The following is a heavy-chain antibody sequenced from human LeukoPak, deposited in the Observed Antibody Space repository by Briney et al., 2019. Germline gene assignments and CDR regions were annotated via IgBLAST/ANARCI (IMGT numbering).Heavy chain of an antibody. CDR3: NTWTGSDNSLFDN. CDR2: IKSKTNGGTA. Sequence: GGSLRLSCAASGFTFSNAWMTWVRQAPGKGLEWVGRIKSKTNGGTADYAAPVEGRFTVSRDDSKNTLYLQMNSLKIEDTAIYYCNTWTGSDNSLFDNWGQGTLVTVSS. D-gene: IGHD4-23*01. CDR1: GFTFSNAW. J-gene: IGHJ4*02. V-gene: IGHV3-15*01.